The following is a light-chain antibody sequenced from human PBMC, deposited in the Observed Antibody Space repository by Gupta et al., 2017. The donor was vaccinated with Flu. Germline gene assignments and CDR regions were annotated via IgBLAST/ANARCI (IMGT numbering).Light chain of an antibody. CDR2: AAS. Sequence: DIQMTQSPSSLSASVGDRVTITCRASQGISNYLAWYQQKPGKVPKLLIYAASTLQSGVPSRFSGSGSGTDFTLTISSLQPEDVATYYCLKYNSGGTFGQGTKVEIK. V-gene: IGKV1-27*01. CDR3: LKYNSGGT. J-gene: IGKJ1*01. CDR1: QGISNY.